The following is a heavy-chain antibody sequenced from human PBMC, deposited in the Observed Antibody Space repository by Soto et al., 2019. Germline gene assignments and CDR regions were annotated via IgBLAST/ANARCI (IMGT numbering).Heavy chain of an antibody. CDR3: TSDNWNYADYYYGMDV. CDR2: IRSKAYGGTT. CDR1: GFTFGDYA. V-gene: IGHV3-49*04. J-gene: IGHJ6*02. Sequence: HPGGSLRLSCTASGFTFGDYAMSWVRQAPGKGLEWVGFIRSKAYGGTTEYAASVKGRFTISRDDSKSIAYLQMNSLKTEDTAVYYCTSDNWNYADYYYGMDVWGQGTTVTVSS. D-gene: IGHD1-7*01.